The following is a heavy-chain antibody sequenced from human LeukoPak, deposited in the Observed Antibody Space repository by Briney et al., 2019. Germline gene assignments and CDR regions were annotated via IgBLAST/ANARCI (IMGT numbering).Heavy chain of an antibody. V-gene: IGHV3-66*01. J-gene: IGHJ4*02. Sequence: GGSLRLSCAASGFTFSSYSMNWVRQAPGKGPECVSVIYADYGTYYADSVKGRFTISRDTLRNTLYLQMNSLRAEDTAVYYCARDVGGNGYNFDYWGQGTLVTVSS. CDR1: GFTFSSYS. CDR3: ARDVGGNGYNFDY. D-gene: IGHD5-24*01. CDR2: IYADYGT.